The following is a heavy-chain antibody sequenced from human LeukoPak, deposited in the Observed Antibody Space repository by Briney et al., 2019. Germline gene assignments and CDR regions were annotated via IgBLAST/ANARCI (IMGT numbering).Heavy chain of an antibody. Sequence: GGSLTLSCAASGFTFSSFGMHWVRQAPGKGLEWVAIVSHDGRSKYYADSVKGRFTISRDNSKNTLYLQMNSLRADDTAVYYCAKAGYGGSSTTTYGDYWGQGTLVAVSS. J-gene: IGHJ4*02. D-gene: IGHD2-15*01. CDR1: GFTFSSFG. CDR2: VSHDGRSK. CDR3: AKAGYGGSSTTTYGDY. V-gene: IGHV3-30*18.